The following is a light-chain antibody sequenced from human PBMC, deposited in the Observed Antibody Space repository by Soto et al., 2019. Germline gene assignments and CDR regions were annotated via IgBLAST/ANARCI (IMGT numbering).Light chain of an antibody. Sequence: EIVMTQSPSTLSVSPGEXATLSCRASQSVSSNLAWYQQKPGRAPRLLIYDASNRATGIPARFSGSGSGTDFTLTISSLEPEDFAVYYCQQRSNWPRLTFGGGTKVDI. CDR3: QQRSNWPRLT. J-gene: IGKJ4*01. V-gene: IGKV3-11*01. CDR2: DAS. CDR1: QSVSSN.